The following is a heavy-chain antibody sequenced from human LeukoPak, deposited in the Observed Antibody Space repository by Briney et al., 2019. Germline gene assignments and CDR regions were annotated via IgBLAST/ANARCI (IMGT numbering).Heavy chain of an antibody. CDR1: GGTFSSYA. CDR2: IIPIFGTA. Sequence: ASVKVSCKASGGTFSSYAISWVRQAPGQGLEWMGGIIPIFGTANYAQKFQGRVTITTDESTSTAYMELSSLRSEDTAVYYCARASYSGSYLAPTRNWFDPWGQGTLVTVFS. V-gene: IGHV1-69*05. J-gene: IGHJ5*02. CDR3: ARASYSGSYLAPTRNWFDP. D-gene: IGHD1-26*01.